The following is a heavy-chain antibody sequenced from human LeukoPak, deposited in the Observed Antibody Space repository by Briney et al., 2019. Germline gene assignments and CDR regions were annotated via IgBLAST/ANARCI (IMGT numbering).Heavy chain of an antibody. J-gene: IGHJ5*02. CDR3: ARFNGAYAPLTNWFDP. V-gene: IGHV1-18*01. CDR2: ISAYNGTT. CDR1: GYTFTSYG. D-gene: IGHD4-17*01. Sequence: ASVKVSCKASGYTFTSYGISWVRQAPGQGLQWRGWISAYNGTTNYAQKLQGRVTMTTDTSTSTAYMELRSLRSDDTAVYYCARFNGAYAPLTNWFDPWGQGTLVTVSS.